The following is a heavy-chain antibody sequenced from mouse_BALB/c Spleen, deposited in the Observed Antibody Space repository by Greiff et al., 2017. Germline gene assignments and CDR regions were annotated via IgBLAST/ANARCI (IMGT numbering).Heavy chain of an antibody. Sequence: EVQLVESGGGLVKPGGSLKLSCAASGFTFSSYAMSWVRQSPEKRLEWVAEISSGGSYTYYPDTVTGRFTISRDNAKNTLYLEMSSLRSEDTAMYYCARDRDLRRARMDYWGQGTSVTVSS. CDR2: ISSGGSYT. V-gene: IGHV5-9-4*01. CDR3: ARDRDLRRARMDY. CDR1: GFTFSSYA. J-gene: IGHJ4*01.